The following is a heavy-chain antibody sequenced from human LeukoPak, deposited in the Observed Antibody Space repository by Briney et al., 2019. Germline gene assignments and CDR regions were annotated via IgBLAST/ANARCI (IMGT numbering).Heavy chain of an antibody. Sequence: ASVKVSCKAPGYTSTGYYMHWVRQAPGQGLEWMGWINPNSGGTNYAQKFQGRVTMTRDKSISTAYMELYSLRSDDTAVYYCARDPPGVRYGRPIFDFWGQGTLVTVSS. J-gene: IGHJ4*02. CDR1: GYTSTGYY. D-gene: IGHD2-8*01. V-gene: IGHV1-2*02. CDR2: INPNSGGT. CDR3: ARDPPGVRYGRPIFDF.